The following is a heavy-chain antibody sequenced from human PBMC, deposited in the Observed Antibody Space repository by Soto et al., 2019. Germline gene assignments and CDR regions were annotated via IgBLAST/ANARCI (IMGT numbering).Heavy chain of an antibody. CDR1: GFTFGSYA. J-gene: IGHJ4*02. CDR3: AMLPMTTVLNILDS. D-gene: IGHD4-17*01. V-gene: IGHV3-23*01. Sequence: EVQLLESGGGLVQPGGSLRLSCAASGFTFGSYAMSWVRQAPGKGLQCVSTINSGGGVTSYAESVKGRFTISRDNSKNALYLQMNSLSAEDTAVYYCAMLPMTTVLNILDSWGQGTLVTVSS. CDR2: INSGGGVT.